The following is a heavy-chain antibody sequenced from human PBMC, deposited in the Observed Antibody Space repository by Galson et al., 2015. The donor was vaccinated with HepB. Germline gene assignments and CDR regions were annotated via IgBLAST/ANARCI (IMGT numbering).Heavy chain of an antibody. J-gene: IGHJ6*02. D-gene: IGHD1-20*01. CDR1: GFTFSSYT. CDR3: ARVRYNFMDV. Sequence: SMRLSCAASGFTFSSYTMNWVRQAPGEGREWVSYISSSSSTIYYADSVKGRFTISRDNAKNSLFLQMNSLRAEDTAVYHCARVRYNFMDVWGQGTTVTVSS. V-gene: IGHV3-48*01. CDR2: ISSSSSTI.